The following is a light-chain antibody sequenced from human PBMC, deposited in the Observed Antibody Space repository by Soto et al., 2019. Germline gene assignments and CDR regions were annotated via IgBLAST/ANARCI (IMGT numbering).Light chain of an antibody. CDR1: QGFSSY. CDR2: AAS. J-gene: IGKJ4*01. V-gene: IGKV1-9*01. Sequence: DIQLTQSPSFLSASVGDRVTITFRDSQGFSSYLSCYQQKPGKAPKLLIYAASTFQSGVSSRFSGSGSGTEFTLTISSLQPEDFATYYCQQFNSYPPTFGGGTKVDI. CDR3: QQFNSYPPT.